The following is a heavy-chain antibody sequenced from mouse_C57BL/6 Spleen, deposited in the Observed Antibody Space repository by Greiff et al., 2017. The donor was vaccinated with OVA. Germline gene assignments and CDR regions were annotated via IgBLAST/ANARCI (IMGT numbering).Heavy chain of an antibody. CDR2: IYYSGTI. D-gene: IGHD2-3*01. J-gene: IGHJ2*01. CDR1: GISITTGNYR. CDR3: ARDRSDGYYVLYFDY. Sequence: EVQLQQSGPGLVKPSQTVFLTCTVTGISITTGNYRWSWIRQFPGNKLEWIGYIYYSGTITSNPSLTSRTTITRDTPKNQFFLEMNSLTAEDTATYYCARDRSDGYYVLYFDYWGQGTTLTVSS. V-gene: IGHV3-5*01.